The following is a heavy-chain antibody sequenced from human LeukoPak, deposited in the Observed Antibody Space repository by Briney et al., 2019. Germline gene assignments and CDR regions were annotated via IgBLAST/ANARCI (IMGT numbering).Heavy chain of an antibody. CDR3: ARTPHNYYYYYMDV. CDR1: GYTFTSYD. Sequence: ASVKVSCKASGYTFTSYDINWVRQATGQGLEWMGWMNPNSGNTGYAQKFQGRVTITRNTSISTAYMELSSLRSEDTAVYYCARTPHNYYYYYMDVWGKGTTVTVSS. V-gene: IGHV1-8*03. CDR2: MNPNSGNT. J-gene: IGHJ6*03.